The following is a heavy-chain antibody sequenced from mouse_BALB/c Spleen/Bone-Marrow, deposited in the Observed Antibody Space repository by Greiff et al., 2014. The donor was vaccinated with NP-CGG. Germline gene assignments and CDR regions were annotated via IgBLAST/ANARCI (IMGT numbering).Heavy chain of an antibody. Sequence: EVMLVESGGGLVQPGGSLKLSCAASGFTFSSYGMSWVRQTPDKRLELVATINSNGGGTYYPDSVKGRFTISRDNAKNTLYLQMSSLKSEDTAMYYCARDYYGSSDYWGQGTTLTVSS. CDR3: ARDYYGSSDY. J-gene: IGHJ2*01. CDR1: GFTFSSYG. CDR2: INSNGGGT. V-gene: IGHV5-6-3*01. D-gene: IGHD1-1*01.